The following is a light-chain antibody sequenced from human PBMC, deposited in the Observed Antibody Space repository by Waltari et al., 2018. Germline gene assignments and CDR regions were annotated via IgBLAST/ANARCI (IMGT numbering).Light chain of an antibody. J-gene: IGKJ4*01. Sequence: ETVLTQSPATLSLSPGARATLSCRASEDVSIYLAWYQQKPGPAPRLLTYDASNRATGIPTRFSGSGSGTDFTLTISSLEPEDFALYYCQQRRNWPPLTFGGGTKVE. CDR3: QQRRNWPPLT. CDR1: EDVSIY. V-gene: IGKV3-11*01. CDR2: DAS.